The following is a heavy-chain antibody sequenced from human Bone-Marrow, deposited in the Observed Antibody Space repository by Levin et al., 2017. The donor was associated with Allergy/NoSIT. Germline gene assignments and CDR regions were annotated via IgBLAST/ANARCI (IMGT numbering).Heavy chain of an antibody. J-gene: IGHJ4*02. CDR2: VSYRGST. CDR1: GGSISSAGYH. D-gene: IGHD1-1*01. CDR3: ARLEGYSFDY. V-gene: IGHV4-31*03. Sequence: SETLSLTCTVSGGSISSAGYHWTWIRQYPGMGLEWIGYVSYRGSTYFNPSLKSRLAMSIDTSEQHFSLNLTSVSAAETAIYYWARLEGYSFDYWGQGDMVTVSS.